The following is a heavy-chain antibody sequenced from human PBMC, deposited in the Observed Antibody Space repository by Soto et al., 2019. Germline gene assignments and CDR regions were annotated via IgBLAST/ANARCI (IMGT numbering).Heavy chain of an antibody. CDR1: GYTFTSYG. V-gene: IGHV1-18*01. D-gene: IGHD4-17*01. J-gene: IGHJ6*03. CDR2: ISAYNGNT. Sequence: ASVKVSCKASGYTFTSYGISWVRQAPGQGLEWMGWISAYNGNTNYAQKLQGRVTMTTDTSTSTAYMELRSLRSDDTAVYYCARDFLPETNYYYYMDVWGKGTTVTVSS. CDR3: ARDFLPETNYYYYMDV.